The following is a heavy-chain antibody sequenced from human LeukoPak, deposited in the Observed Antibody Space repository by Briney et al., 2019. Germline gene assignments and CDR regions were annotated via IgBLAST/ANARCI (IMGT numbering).Heavy chain of an antibody. CDR1: GGSISSSSYY. J-gene: IGHJ4*02. CDR3: ARAPGYSSGWPPDY. Sequence: SETLSLTCTVSGGSISSSSYYWGWIRQPPGKGLEWTGSIYYSVSTYYNPSLKSRVTISVDTSKNQFSLKLSSVTAADTAVYYCARAPGYSSGWPPDYWGQGTLVTVSS. D-gene: IGHD6-19*01. CDR2: IYYSVST. V-gene: IGHV4-39*01.